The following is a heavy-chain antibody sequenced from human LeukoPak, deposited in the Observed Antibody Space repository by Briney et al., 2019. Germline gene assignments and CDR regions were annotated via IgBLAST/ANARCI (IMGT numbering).Heavy chain of an antibody. Sequence: KPSETLSLTCTVSGGSISSYYWSWIRQPPGKGLEWIGYIYNTGSTNYNPSLKSRVTISVDTSKNQFSLKLSSVTAADSAVYYCAGLNCSSGSCYWFDPWGQGTLVTVSS. J-gene: IGHJ5*02. CDR1: GGSISSYY. D-gene: IGHD2-15*01. CDR2: IYNTGST. CDR3: AGLNCSSGSCYWFDP. V-gene: IGHV4-59*01.